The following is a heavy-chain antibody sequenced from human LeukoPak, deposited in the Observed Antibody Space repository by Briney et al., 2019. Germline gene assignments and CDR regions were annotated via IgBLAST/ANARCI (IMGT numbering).Heavy chain of an antibody. J-gene: IGHJ4*02. CDR3: ARAPRWLVLGYYFDY. Sequence: GASVKVSCKASGYTFTGYYMHWVRQAPGQGLEWMGWINPNSGGTNYAQKFQGRVTMTRDTSISTAYMELSRLRSDDTAVYYCARAPRWLVLGYYFDYWGQGTLVTVPS. D-gene: IGHD6-19*01. CDR1: GYTFTGYY. CDR2: INPNSGGT. V-gene: IGHV1-2*02.